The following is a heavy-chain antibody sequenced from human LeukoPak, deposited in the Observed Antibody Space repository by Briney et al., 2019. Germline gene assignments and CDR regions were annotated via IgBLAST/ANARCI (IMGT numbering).Heavy chain of an antibody. CDR3: TLEGRIGDPSFSFDY. Sequence: PGGSLRLSCAASGFTFSGSAVHWVRQASGKGLEWVGCIRTKGNSYATAYDASVKGRFTISRDDSKNTAYLQMNSLKTEDTAVYYCTLEGRIGDPSFSFDYWGRGTLVTVSS. CDR1: GFTFSGSA. CDR2: IRTKGNSYAT. D-gene: IGHD2-21*02. J-gene: IGHJ4*02. V-gene: IGHV3-73*01.